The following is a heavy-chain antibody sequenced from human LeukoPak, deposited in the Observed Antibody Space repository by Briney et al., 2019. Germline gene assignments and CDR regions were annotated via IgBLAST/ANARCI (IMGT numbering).Heavy chain of an antibody. Sequence: WASVTVSCKASGYTFTSYGISWVRQAPGQGLEWMGWISAYNGNTNYAQKLQGRVTMTTDTSTSTAYMELRSLRSDDTAVYYCARASSGLYYYGMDVWGQGTTVTVSS. V-gene: IGHV1-18*01. D-gene: IGHD6-19*01. J-gene: IGHJ6*02. CDR3: ARASSGLYYYGMDV. CDR1: GYTFTSYG. CDR2: ISAYNGNT.